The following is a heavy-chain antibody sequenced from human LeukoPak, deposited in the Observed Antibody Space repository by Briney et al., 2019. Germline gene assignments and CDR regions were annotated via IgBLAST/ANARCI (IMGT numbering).Heavy chain of an antibody. CDR3: ARDGWDLASRLDY. CDR2: INSDGKTT. Sequence: GGSLRLSCAASGFTFSDYSMNWVRQAPGKGLEDLSYINSDGKTTWYADSVKGRFTASRDNAKNTLYLQMNSLRAEDTAVYYYARDGWDLASRLDYWGQGTLVTVSS. D-gene: IGHD1-26*01. CDR1: GFTFSDYS. J-gene: IGHJ4*02. V-gene: IGHV3-48*01.